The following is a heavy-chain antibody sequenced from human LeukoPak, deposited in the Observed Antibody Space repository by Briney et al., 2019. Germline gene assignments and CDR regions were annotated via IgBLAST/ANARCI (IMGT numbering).Heavy chain of an antibody. CDR3: ARDPSYCNGGSCYPRYYFDY. CDR2: TWFDETNE. J-gene: IGHJ4*02. Sequence: GRSLRLSCAPSGFNFNTYGIHWIRQAPGKGLEWVALTWFDETNEYYADSVKGRFTISRDSSKNTVYLQMNRLRAEDTAVYYCARDPSYCNGGSCYPRYYFDYWGQGTLVTVSS. CDR1: GFNFNTYG. D-gene: IGHD2-15*01. V-gene: IGHV3-33*01.